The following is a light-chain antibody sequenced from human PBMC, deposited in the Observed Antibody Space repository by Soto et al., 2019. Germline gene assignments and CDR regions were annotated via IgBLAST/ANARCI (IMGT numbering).Light chain of an antibody. Sequence: EIVLTQSPAALSFSPGERATLSCRASQSVSNSLAWYQQKPGQAPRLLIYDASSKPTDIPARFTGSGSGIDFTLTISGLEPEDFAVYYCQQRSNWPPTFGGGTKVEIK. V-gene: IGKV3-11*01. CDR3: QQRSNWPPT. J-gene: IGKJ4*01. CDR1: QSVSNS. CDR2: DAS.